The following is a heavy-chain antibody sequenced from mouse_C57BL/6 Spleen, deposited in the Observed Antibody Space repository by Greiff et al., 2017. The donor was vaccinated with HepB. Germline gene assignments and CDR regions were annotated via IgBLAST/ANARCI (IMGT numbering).Heavy chain of an antibody. CDR3: TRYLGRGWYFGV. CDR2: IDPETGGT. Sequence: VQLQQPGAELVRPGASVTLSCKASGYTFTDYEMHWVKQTPVHGLEWIGAIDPETGGTAYNQKFKGKAILTADKSSSTAYMKLRSLTSEDSAVYYCTRYLGRGWYFGVWGTGTTVTVSS. V-gene: IGHV1-15*01. CDR1: GYTFTDYE. J-gene: IGHJ1*03. D-gene: IGHD4-1*01.